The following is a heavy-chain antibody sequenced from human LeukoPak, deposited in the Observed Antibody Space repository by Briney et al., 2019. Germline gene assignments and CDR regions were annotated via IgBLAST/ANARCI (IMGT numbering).Heavy chain of an antibody. Sequence: SVKVSCKASGGTFSSYAISWVRQAPGQGLEWMGRIIPIFGTANYAQKFQGRVTITTDESTSTAHMELSSLRSEDTAVYYCATTIDGYKDEWFDPWGQGTLVTVSS. CDR3: ATTIDGYKDEWFDP. J-gene: IGHJ5*02. CDR2: IIPIFGTA. D-gene: IGHD5-24*01. V-gene: IGHV1-69*05. CDR1: GGTFSSYA.